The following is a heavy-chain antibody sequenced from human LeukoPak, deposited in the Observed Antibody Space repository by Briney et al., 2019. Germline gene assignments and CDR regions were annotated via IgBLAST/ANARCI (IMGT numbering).Heavy chain of an antibody. V-gene: IGHV4-31*03. CDR2: IYYSGST. D-gene: IGHD2-2*01. CDR3: ARGHIVVVPAAISYYYYYMDV. J-gene: IGHJ6*03. Sequence: SETLSLTCTVSGGSISSSSYYWGWIRQHPGKGLEWIGYIYYSGSTYYNPSLKSRVTISVDTSKNQFSLKLSSVTAADTAVYYCARGHIVVVPAAISYYYYYMDVWGKGTTVTVSS. CDR1: GGSISSSSYY.